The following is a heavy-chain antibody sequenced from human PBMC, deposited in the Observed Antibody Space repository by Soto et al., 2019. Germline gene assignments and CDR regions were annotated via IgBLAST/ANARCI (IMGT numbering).Heavy chain of an antibody. V-gene: IGHV4-39*01. D-gene: IGHD3-10*01. CDR2: IFYSGST. CDR3: AMNDYYGSGSPLN. CDR1: GSSISGTTYY. J-gene: IGHJ4*02. Sequence: QLQLQESGPGLVKPSETLSLTCTVSGSSISGTTYYWGWIRQSPGKGLEWIGSIFYSGSTSYNPSLKSRVTISVDTSKNQFSLKLNSVTAADTAVYYCAMNDYYGSGSPLNWGQGTLVTVSS.